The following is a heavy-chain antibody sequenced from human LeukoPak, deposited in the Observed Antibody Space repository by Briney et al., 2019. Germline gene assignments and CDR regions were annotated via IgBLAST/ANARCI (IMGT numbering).Heavy chain of an antibody. CDR1: GDSISPYY. Sequence: SQTLSLTCAVSGDSISPYYWGWIRQPPGKGLEWIGYIYYSGDTTYNPSLKSRVIMSVDTSKNQFSLKLSSVTAADTAVYYCARDKQPGDYWGQGALVTVSS. CDR3: ARDKQPGDY. J-gene: IGHJ4*02. V-gene: IGHV4-59*01. CDR2: IYYSGDT. D-gene: IGHD1-1*01.